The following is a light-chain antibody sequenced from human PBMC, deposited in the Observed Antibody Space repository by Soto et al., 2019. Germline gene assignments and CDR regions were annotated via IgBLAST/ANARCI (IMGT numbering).Light chain of an antibody. Sequence: QSALTQPASVSGSPGQSITISCTGTGNDVGAYDYVCWYQQHPGKVPKLLIYAVSNRPSGISSRFSGSKSGNTAYLTISGLRAEDEGDFYCCSYAGGGIYVFGTGTKLTVL. J-gene: IGLJ1*01. V-gene: IGLV2-14*01. CDR2: AVS. CDR3: CSYAGGGIYV. CDR1: GNDVGAYDY.